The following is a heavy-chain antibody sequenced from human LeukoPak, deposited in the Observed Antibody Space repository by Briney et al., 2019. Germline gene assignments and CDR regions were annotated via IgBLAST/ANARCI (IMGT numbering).Heavy chain of an antibody. D-gene: IGHD4-17*01. Sequence: PGGSLRLSCAASGFTFSSYWMYWVRQAPGKGLVWVPRINSDGSSTSYADSVKGRFTISRDNAKNTLSLQINSLRAEDTAVYYCARASTVTTCLWDRGQGTLVTVSS. CDR1: GFTFSSYW. J-gene: IGHJ4*02. V-gene: IGHV3-74*01. CDR3: ARASTVTTCLWD. CDR2: INSDGSST.